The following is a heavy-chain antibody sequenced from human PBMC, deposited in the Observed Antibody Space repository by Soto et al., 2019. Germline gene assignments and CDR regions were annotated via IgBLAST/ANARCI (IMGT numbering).Heavy chain of an antibody. J-gene: IGHJ4*02. D-gene: IGHD3-22*01. CDR3: AVRDYYDSSGYSFDY. CDR1: GGSISSSSYY. CDR2: IYYSGST. V-gene: IGHV4-39*01. Sequence: PSETLSLTGTVSGGSISSSSYYWGWIRQPPGKGLEWIGSIYYSGSTYYNPSLKSRVTISVDTSKNQFSLKLSSVTAADTAVYYCAVRDYYDSSGYSFDYWGQGTLVTVSS.